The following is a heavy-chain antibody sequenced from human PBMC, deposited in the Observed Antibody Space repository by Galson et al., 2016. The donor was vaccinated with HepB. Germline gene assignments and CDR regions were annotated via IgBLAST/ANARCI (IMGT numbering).Heavy chain of an antibody. V-gene: IGHV3-7*05. CDR2: IHPHGSQM. J-gene: IGHJ4*02. CDR1: GFPFSNSW. CDR3: ARDPAYGALDY. Sequence: LRLSRAASGFPFSNSWLSWVRQAPGRGLEWVADIHPHGSQMLFVDSLKGRFTISRDNAKSSVFLQMNSLRAEDSAVYYCARDPAYGALDYWGQGTVVTVSS. D-gene: IGHD4/OR15-4a*01.